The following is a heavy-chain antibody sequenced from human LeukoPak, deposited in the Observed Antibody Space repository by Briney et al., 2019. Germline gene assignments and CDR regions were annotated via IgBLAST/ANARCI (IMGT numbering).Heavy chain of an antibody. J-gene: IGHJ6*03. CDR2: IKQDGSEK. V-gene: IGHV3-7*01. CDR3: ARVGQSGGYYYYYYMDV. CDR1: GFTFSSYW. Sequence: PGGSLRLSCAASGFTFSSYWMSWVRQAPGKGLEWVANIKQDGSEKYYVDSVKGRFTISRDNAKNSLYLQMNSLRAEDTAVYYCARVGQSGGYYYYYYMDVWGKGTTVTVSS.